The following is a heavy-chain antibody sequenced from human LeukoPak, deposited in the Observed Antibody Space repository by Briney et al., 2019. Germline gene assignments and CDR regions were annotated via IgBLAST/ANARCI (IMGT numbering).Heavy chain of an antibody. Sequence: SETLSLTCTVSGGSISSGSYYWSWIRQPAGKGLEWIGRIYTSGSTNYNPSLKSRVTVLVVTSKNQFSLKLTSVTAADTAIYYCARDGSARPLATWGQGTLVAVSS. J-gene: IGHJ5*02. CDR3: ARDGSARPLAT. CDR1: GGSISSGSYY. CDR2: IYTSGST. D-gene: IGHD6-25*01. V-gene: IGHV4-61*02.